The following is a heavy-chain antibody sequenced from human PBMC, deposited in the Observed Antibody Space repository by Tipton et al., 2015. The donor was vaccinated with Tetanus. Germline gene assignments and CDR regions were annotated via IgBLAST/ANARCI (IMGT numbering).Heavy chain of an antibody. Sequence: SLRLSCVASGFTFRRYSMSLVRQAPAKGLEWVSSISSSGDSTHYADSVKGRATISRDDSKNTVYLELESQRPEDTAMYYCAKGAEAFDVWGQGTMVTVS. J-gene: IGHJ3*01. CDR1: GFTFRRYS. CDR3: AKGAEAFDV. V-gene: IGHV3-23*01. CDR2: ISSSGDST.